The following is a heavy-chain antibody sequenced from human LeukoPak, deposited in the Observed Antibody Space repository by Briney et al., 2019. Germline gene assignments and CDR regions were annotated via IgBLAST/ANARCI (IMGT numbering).Heavy chain of an antibody. D-gene: IGHD1-26*01. CDR2: ISSSSSTI. CDR1: GFTFSDYY. V-gene: IGHV3-11*04. CDR3: ARTNSGSYNYGWDYFDY. J-gene: IGHJ4*02. Sequence: PGGSLRLSCAASGFTFSDYYMSWIRQAPGKGLEWVSCISSSSSTIYYADSVKGRFTISRDNAKNSLFMQMNSLRAEDTAVYYCARTNSGSYNYGWDYFDYWGQGTLVTVSS.